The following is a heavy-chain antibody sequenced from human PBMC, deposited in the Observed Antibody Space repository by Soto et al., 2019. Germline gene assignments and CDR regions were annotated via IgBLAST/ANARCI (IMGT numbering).Heavy chain of an antibody. Sequence: PSETLSLTCTVSGGSVSSGSYYWSWIRQPPGKGLEWIGHIYYSGSTNYNPSLKSRVTISVDTSKNQFSLKLSSVTAADTAAYYCAREYSSSSSFDYWGQGTLVTVSS. D-gene: IGHD6-6*01. CDR2: IYYSGST. J-gene: IGHJ4*02. V-gene: IGHV4-61*01. CDR3: AREYSSSSSFDY. CDR1: GGSVSSGSYY.